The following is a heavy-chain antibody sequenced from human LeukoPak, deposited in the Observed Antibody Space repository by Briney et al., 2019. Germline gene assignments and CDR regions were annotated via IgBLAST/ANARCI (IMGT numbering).Heavy chain of an antibody. V-gene: IGHV3-15*01. Sequence: GGSLRLSCAASGFTFSNAWMSWVRQAPGKGLEWVGRIKSKTDGGTTDYAAPVKGRFTISRDNAKNSLYLQMNSLRVEDTAVYYCARGFVVLLSTTTSAFDIWGQGTMVTVSS. CDR1: GFTFSNAW. J-gene: IGHJ3*02. D-gene: IGHD2/OR15-2a*01. CDR2: IKSKTDGGTT. CDR3: ARGFVVLLSTTTSAFDI.